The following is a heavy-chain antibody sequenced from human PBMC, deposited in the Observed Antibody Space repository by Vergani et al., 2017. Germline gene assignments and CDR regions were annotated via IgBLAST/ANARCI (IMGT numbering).Heavy chain of an antibody. CDR3: ARYGYYDSSGFPEGAFDI. CDR1: GGSFSGYY. CDR2: INHSGST. D-gene: IGHD3-22*01. Sequence: QVQLQQWGAGLLKPSETLSLTCAVYGGSFSGYYWSWIRQPPGKGLGWIGEINHSGSTNYNPSLKSRVTISVDTSKNQFSLKLSSVTAADTAVYYCARYGYYDSSGFPEGAFDIWGQGTMVTVSS. J-gene: IGHJ3*02. V-gene: IGHV4-34*01.